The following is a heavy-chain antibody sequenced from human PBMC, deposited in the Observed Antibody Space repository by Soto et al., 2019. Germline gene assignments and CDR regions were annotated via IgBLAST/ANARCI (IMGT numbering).Heavy chain of an antibody. J-gene: IGHJ4*02. CDR1: GFTFSSYS. CDR2: ISSSSSTI. D-gene: IGHD3-22*01. V-gene: IGHV3-48*01. Sequence: PGGSLRLSCAASGFTFSSYSMNWVRQAPGKGLEWVSYISSSSSTIYYADSVKGRFTISRDNAKNSLYLQMNSLRAEDTAVYYCARVHQYYYDSSGYYYGEPSTAFDYWGQGTLVTVSS. CDR3: ARVHQYYYDSSGYYYGEPSTAFDY.